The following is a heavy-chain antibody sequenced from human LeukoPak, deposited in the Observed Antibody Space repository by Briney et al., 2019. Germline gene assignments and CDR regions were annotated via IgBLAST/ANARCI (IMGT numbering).Heavy chain of an antibody. D-gene: IGHD3-3*01. CDR2: IYYSGST. Sequence: SETLSLTCTVSGGSISSYYWSWIRQPPGKGLEWIGYIYYSGSTNYNPSLKSGVTISVDTSKTQFSLKLSSVTAADTAVYYCARADFWSGYLGAFDIWAQGTMVTVSS. CDR3: ARADFWSGYLGAFDI. CDR1: GGSISSYY. V-gene: IGHV4-59*01. J-gene: IGHJ3*02.